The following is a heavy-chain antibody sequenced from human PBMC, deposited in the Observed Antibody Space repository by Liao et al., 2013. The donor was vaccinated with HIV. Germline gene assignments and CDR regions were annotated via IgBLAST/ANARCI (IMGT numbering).Heavy chain of an antibody. Sequence: QVQLQQWGAGLLKPSETLSLTCAVYGGSFSGYYWSWIRQPPGKGLEWIGEINHSGSTNYNPSLKSRVTMSVDTSKNQFSLKLSSVTAADTAVYYCARALLLYCSSTSCYSNWFDPWGQGTLVTVSS. D-gene: IGHD2-2*01. CDR2: INHSGST. CDR1: GGSFSGYY. V-gene: IGHV4-34*01. J-gene: IGHJ5*02. CDR3: ARALLLYCSSTSCYSNWFDP.